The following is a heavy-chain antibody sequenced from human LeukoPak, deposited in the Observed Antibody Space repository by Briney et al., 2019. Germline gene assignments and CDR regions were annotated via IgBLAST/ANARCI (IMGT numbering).Heavy chain of an antibody. CDR1: GGSISSSNW. Sequence: SETLSLTCAVSGGSISSSNWWSWVRQPPGKGLEWIGEIYHSGSTNYNPSLKSRVTMSVDTPKNQFSLKLSSVTAADTAVYYCARVGRVRYYYYMDVWGKGTTVTISS. J-gene: IGHJ6*03. CDR2: IYHSGST. V-gene: IGHV4-4*02. CDR3: ARVGRVRYYYYMDV.